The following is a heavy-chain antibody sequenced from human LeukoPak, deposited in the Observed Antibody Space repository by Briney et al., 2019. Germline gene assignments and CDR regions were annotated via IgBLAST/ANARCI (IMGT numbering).Heavy chain of an antibody. CDR2: ISSSGSTI. D-gene: IGHD4-17*01. Sequence: GGSLRLSCAASGFTFSSYEMNWVRQAPGKGLEWVSYISSSGSTIYYADSVKGRFTISRDNAKNSLYLQMNSLRAEDTAVYYCAGYGDYSPPFDYWGQGTLVTVSS. CDR3: AGYGDYSPPFDY. CDR1: GFTFSSYE. J-gene: IGHJ4*02. V-gene: IGHV3-48*03.